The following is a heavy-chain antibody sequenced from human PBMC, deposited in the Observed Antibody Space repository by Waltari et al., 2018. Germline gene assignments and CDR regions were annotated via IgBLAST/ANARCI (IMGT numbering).Heavy chain of an antibody. CDR2: IIPIFGTA. Sequence: QVQLVQSGAEVKKPGSSVKISCKASAGTFSSDAISGVRQAPGQGLEWMGGIIPIFGTANYAQKFQGRVTITADESTSTAYMELSSLRSEDTAVYYCARAVGRLAATTAFDYWGQGTLVTVSS. CDR3: ARAVGRLAATTAFDY. CDR1: AGTFSSDA. V-gene: IGHV1-69*01. D-gene: IGHD6-6*01. J-gene: IGHJ4*02.